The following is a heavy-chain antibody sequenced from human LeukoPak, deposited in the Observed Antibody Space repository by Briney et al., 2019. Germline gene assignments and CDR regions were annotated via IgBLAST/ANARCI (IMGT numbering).Heavy chain of an antibody. Sequence: GGSLRLSCAASGFTFSSYSMNWVRQAPGKGLEWVSSISSSSSYIYYADSVKGRFTISRDNAKNSLYLQMNSLRAEDTAVYYCAGSAEKTYSSSWYGTWGQGTLVTVSS. V-gene: IGHV3-21*01. CDR2: ISSSSSYI. CDR1: GFTFSSYS. CDR3: AGSAEKTYSSSWYGT. J-gene: IGHJ5*02. D-gene: IGHD6-13*01.